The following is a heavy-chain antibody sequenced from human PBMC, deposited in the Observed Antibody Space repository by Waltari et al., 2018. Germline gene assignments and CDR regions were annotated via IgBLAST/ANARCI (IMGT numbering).Heavy chain of an antibody. CDR1: GASISSSNY. CDR2: IYTSGST. V-gene: IGHV4-61*02. J-gene: IGHJ4*02. Sequence: QVQLQESGPGLVKPSQTLSLTCAVSGASISSSNYWTWIRQPAGKGLEWIGLIYTSGSTNCNPSLKSRVTISVDASKNQVALKLSSVTAADTAVYYCARELGNWGQGTLVTVSA. CDR3: ARELGN.